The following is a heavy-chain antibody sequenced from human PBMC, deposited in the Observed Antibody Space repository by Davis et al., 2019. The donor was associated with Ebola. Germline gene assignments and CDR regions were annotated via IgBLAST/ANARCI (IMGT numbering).Heavy chain of an antibody. J-gene: IGHJ6*02. CDR2: ISGSGGST. V-gene: IGHV3-23*01. CDR3: AKDPPGTARPWYYGMDV. CDR1: GFTFSSYA. D-gene: IGHD3-10*01. Sequence: PGGSLRLSCAASGFTFSSYAMSWVRQAPGKGLEWVSAISGSGGSTYYADSVKGRFTISRDNSKNTLYLQMNSLRAEDTAVYYCAKDPPGTARPWYYGMDVWGQGATVTVSS.